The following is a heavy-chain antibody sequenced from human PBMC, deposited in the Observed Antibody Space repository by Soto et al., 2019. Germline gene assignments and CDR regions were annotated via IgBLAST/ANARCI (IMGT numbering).Heavy chain of an antibody. D-gene: IGHD6-13*01. Sequence: GGSLRLSCAASGFTFSSYSMNWVRQAPGKGLEWVSSISSSSSYIYYADSVKGRFTISRDNAKNSLYLQMNSLRAEDTAVYYCARDLRVAAADLDAFDIWGQGTMVTVSS. CDR3: ARDLRVAAADLDAFDI. J-gene: IGHJ3*02. CDR2: ISSSSSYI. CDR1: GFTFSSYS. V-gene: IGHV3-21*01.